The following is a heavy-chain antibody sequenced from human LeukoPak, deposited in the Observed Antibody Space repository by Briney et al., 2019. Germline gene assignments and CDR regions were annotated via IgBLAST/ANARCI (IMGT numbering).Heavy chain of an antibody. CDR3: ARSDYYDSSGPEDDAFDI. D-gene: IGHD3-22*01. CDR2: IYPGDSDT. V-gene: IGHV5-51*01. CDR1: GYSFTSYW. J-gene: IGHJ3*02. Sequence: GESLKISCKGSGYSFTSYWIGWVRQMPGKGLEWMGIIYPGDSDTRYSPSFQGQVTISADKSISTAYLQWSSLKASDTAMYYCARSDYYDSSGPEDDAFDIWGQGTMVTVSS.